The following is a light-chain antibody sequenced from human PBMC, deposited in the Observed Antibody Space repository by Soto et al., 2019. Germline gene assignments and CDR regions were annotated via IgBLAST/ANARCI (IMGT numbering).Light chain of an antibody. V-gene: IGKV3-11*01. CDR2: GAS. CDR1: QSVSTY. Sequence: EIVLTQSPATLSLSPGERATLSCRASQSVSTYLVWYQQKPGQAPRLLIFGASNRATGIPARFSGSGSGTDFTLTISXXXXXDFAVYYCQQRSXXXXTFXXGTXLEIK. CDR3: QQRSXXXXT. J-gene: IGKJ5*01.